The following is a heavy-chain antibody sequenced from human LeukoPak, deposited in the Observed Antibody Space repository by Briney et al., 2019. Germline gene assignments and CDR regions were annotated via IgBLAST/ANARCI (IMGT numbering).Heavy chain of an antibody. CDR1: GFTFSPQN. Sequence: GGSPRLPRAASGFTFSPQNLNWAPQAPGKGLEWVAYISTSGDSTKYADSVEGRFTISRDNAENSLYLLMNSLRVEDTAVYYCVKNGWLDYWGQGILVTVSS. J-gene: IGHJ4*02. V-gene: IGHV3-21*06. CDR3: VKNGWLDY. D-gene: IGHD6-19*01. CDR2: ISTSGDST.